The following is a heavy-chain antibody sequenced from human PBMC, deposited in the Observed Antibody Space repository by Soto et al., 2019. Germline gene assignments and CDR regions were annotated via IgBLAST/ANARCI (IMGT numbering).Heavy chain of an antibody. CDR3: ARGSYGNYL. CDR2: FYHGGST. J-gene: IGHJ4*02. CDR1: GGSLGSYF. V-gene: IGHV4-59*01. D-gene: IGHD1-7*01. Sequence: SETLSLTCTVSGGSLGSYFWSWIRQPPGQGLEWLGFFYHGGSTDYNPSLNSRVTISGDKSNNQVSLNLRSVTAADTAVYYCARGSYGNYLWGRGTLVTVSS.